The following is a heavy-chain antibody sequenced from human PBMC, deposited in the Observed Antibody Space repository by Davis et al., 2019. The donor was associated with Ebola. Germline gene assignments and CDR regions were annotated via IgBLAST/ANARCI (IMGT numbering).Heavy chain of an antibody. Sequence: AASVKVSCKASGGTFSSYAISWVRQAPGQGLEWMGGIIPIFGTANYAQKFQGRVTITADESTSTAYMELSSLRSEDTAVYYCAVLGAAARPLHYYYYGMDVWGQGTTVTVSS. D-gene: IGHD6-6*01. CDR2: IIPIFGTA. CDR3: AVLGAAARPLHYYYYGMDV. J-gene: IGHJ6*02. V-gene: IGHV1-69*13. CDR1: GGTFSSYA.